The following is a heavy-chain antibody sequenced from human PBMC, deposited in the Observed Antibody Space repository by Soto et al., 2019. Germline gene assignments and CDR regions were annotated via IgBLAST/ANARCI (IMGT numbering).Heavy chain of an antibody. CDR2: IYPGDSDT. CDR3: ARATRSFYDFWSGSYYYYYGMDV. Sequence: LGESLKISCKGSGYSFTSYWIGWVRQMPGKGLEWMGIIYPGDSDTRYSPSFQGQVTISADKSISTAYLQWSSLKASDTAMYYCARATRSFYDFWSGSYYYYYGMDVWGQGTTVTVSS. J-gene: IGHJ6*02. V-gene: IGHV5-51*01. D-gene: IGHD3-3*01. CDR1: GYSFTSYW.